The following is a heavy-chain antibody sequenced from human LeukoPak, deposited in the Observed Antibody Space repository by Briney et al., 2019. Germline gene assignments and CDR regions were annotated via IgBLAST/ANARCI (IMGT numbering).Heavy chain of an antibody. CDR3: ARDAALYDSSGYYYLW. J-gene: IGHJ4*02. D-gene: IGHD3-22*01. CDR1: GGTFSRYA. Sequence: GPSVKVSCKASGGTFSRYAISWVRQAPGQGLEWIGGIIPIFGTANYAQKFQGRVTITADQSTSTAYMQLSGLRSEDTAVYYCARDAALYDSSGYYYLWWGQGTLVTVSS. CDR2: IIPIFGTA. V-gene: IGHV1-69*01.